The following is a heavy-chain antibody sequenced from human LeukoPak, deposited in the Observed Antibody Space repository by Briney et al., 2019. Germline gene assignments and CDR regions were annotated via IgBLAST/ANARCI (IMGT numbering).Heavy chain of an antibody. CDR3: ARATYYDFWSGYFAGGLGPYYFDY. CDR1: GGSFRGDYY. CDR2: IYSGGRI. J-gene: IGHJ4*02. D-gene: IGHD3-3*01. Sequence: PSETLSLTCTVSGGSFRGDYYWAWIRQPPGKGLEWIGSIYSGGRIYYNPSLKSRVSISIDTSKNQFSLKLSSVTAADTAVYYCARATYYDFWSGYFAGGLGPYYFDYWGQGTLVTVSS. V-gene: IGHV4-38-2*02.